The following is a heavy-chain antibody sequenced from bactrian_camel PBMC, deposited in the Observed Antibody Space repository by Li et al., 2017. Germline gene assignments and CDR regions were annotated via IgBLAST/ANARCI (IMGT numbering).Heavy chain of an antibody. CDR3: AARGRRCGSWHPEDYGA. CDR1: GDSRWSYC. D-gene: IGHD7*01. CDR2: LQVDSLRT. Sequence: QLVESGGGLVQPGGSLRLSCAASGDSRWSYCMGWFRQAPGKERERVAALQVDSLRTDYADSVKGRFTVSRDKDKNTVYLHMNSLKPEDTGLYYCAARGRRCGSWHPEDYGAWGQGTQVTVS. J-gene: IGHJ6*01. V-gene: IGHV3S25*01.